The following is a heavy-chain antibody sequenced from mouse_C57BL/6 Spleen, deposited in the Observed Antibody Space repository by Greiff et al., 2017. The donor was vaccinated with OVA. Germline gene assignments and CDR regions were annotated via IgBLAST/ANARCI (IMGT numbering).Heavy chain of an antibody. D-gene: IGHD2-1*01. CDR2: IDPNSGGT. J-gene: IGHJ4*01. CDR1: GYTFTSYW. Sequence: QVQLQQPGAELVKPGASVKLSCKASGYTFTSYWMHWVKQRPGRGLEWIGRIDPNSGGTKYNEKFKSKATLTVDKPSSTAYMQLSSLTSEDSAVYYCARQREIYYGNYDAMDYWGQGTSVTVSS. CDR3: ARQREIYYGNYDAMDY. V-gene: IGHV1-72*01.